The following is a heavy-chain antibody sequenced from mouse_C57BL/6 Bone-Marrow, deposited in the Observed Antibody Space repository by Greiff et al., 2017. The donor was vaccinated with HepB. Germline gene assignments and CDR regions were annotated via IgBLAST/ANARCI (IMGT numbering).Heavy chain of an antibody. J-gene: IGHJ1*03. CDR2: INYDGSST. Sequence: EVQVVESEGGLVQPGSSMKLSCTASGLTFSDYYMAWVRQVPEKGLEWVANINYDGSSTYYLDSLKSRFIISRDNAKNILYLQMSSLKSEDTATYYCARDLGPWYFDVWGTGTTVTVSS. D-gene: IGHD4-1*01. CDR1: GLTFSDYY. CDR3: ARDLGPWYFDV. V-gene: IGHV5-16*01.